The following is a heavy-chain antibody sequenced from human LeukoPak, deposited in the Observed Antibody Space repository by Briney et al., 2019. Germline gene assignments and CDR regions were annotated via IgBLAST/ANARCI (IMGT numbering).Heavy chain of an antibody. CDR1: GFRSSNYG. V-gene: IGHV3-30*02. D-gene: IGHD7-27*01. CDR2: TRPDKDDK. CDR3: AKGVSEWGNLGN. J-gene: IGHJ4*02. Sequence: GGSLRLSCTMSGFRSSNYGLYWVRQPPDKGLEWVAFTRPDKDDKYYSDSVRGRFTISRDNPKNTLYLQMNSLRVEDTALYFCAKGVSEWGNLGNWGQGTLVTVSS.